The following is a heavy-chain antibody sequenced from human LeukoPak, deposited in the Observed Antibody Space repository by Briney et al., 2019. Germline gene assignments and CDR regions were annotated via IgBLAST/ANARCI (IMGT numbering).Heavy chain of an antibody. CDR3: ARHEDYDFLFDY. CDR2: IYHSGST. V-gene: IGHV4-59*08. J-gene: IGHJ4*02. CDR1: GGSISSYY. Sequence: PSETLSLTCTVSGGSISSYYWSWIRQPPGKGLEWIGSIYHSGSTYYNPSLKSRVTISVDTSKNQFSLKLSSVTAADTAVYYCARHEDYDFLFDYWGQGTLVTVSS. D-gene: IGHD3-3*01.